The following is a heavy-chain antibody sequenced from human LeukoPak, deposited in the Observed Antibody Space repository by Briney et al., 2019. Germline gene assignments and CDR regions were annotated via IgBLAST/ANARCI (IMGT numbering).Heavy chain of an antibody. CDR1: GGSISSYY. D-gene: IGHD6-13*01. CDR2: IYNSGST. CDR3: ARSAFLVAAPGLYYFDY. J-gene: IGHJ4*02. V-gene: IGHV4-4*07. Sequence: SETLSLTCSVSGGSISSYYWSWIRQPAGKGLEWIGHIYNSGSTNYNPSLKGRVTMSVATSKNQFSLHLSSVTAADTAVYYCARSAFLVAAPGLYYFDYWGQGTLVAVSS.